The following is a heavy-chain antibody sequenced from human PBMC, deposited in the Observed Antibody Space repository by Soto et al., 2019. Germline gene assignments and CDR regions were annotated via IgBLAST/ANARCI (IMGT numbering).Heavy chain of an antibody. CDR3: ARAERGYCSSTSCYADY. CDR1: GGTFSSYA. Sequence: SVKVPCKASGGTFSSYAISWVRQAPGQGLEWMGGIIPIFGTANYAQKFQGRVTITADESTSTAYMELSSLRSEDTAVYYCARAERGYCSSTSCYADYWGQGTLVTVSS. V-gene: IGHV1-69*13. D-gene: IGHD2-2*03. CDR2: IIPIFGTA. J-gene: IGHJ4*02.